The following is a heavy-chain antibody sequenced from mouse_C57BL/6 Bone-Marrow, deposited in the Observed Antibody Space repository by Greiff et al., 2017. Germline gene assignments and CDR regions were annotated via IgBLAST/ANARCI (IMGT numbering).Heavy chain of an antibody. Sequence: VQLQQSGAELAKPGASVKLSCKASGYTFTSYWMHWVNQRPGQGLEWMGYINPSSGYTKYNQKFKDKATLTADKSSSTAYLQLNSLTYEDSAVYYCARFYYDYGGFAYWGQGTLVTVSA. V-gene: IGHV1-7*01. D-gene: IGHD2-4*01. CDR3: ARFYYDYGGFAY. J-gene: IGHJ3*01. CDR2: INPSSGYT. CDR1: GYTFTSYW.